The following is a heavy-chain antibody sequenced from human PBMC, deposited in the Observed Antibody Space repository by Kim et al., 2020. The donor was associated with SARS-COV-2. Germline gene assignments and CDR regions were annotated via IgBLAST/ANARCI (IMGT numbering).Heavy chain of an antibody. D-gene: IGHD6-13*01. CDR1: GFTFSSYA. V-gene: IGHV3-23*01. CDR3: AKAVDLSSSWYFDYYYGMDV. J-gene: IGHJ6*02. Sequence: GGSLRLSCAASGFTFSSYAMSWVRQAPGKGLEWVSAISGSGGSTYYADSVKGRFTISRDNSKNTLYLQMNSLRAEDTAVYYCAKAVDLSSSWYFDYYYGMDVWGQGTTVTVSS. CDR2: ISGSGGST.